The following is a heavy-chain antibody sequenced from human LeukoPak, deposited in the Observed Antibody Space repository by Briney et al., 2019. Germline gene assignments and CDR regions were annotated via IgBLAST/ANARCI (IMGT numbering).Heavy chain of an antibody. Sequence: ASVKVSCKASGYSFIGYYIHWVRQAPGQGLEWMGWINPNSGGANYAQKFQGRVTMTRDTSISTVYMELTRLRSDDTAMYYCATYVLGTGSNDAFDVWGQGTLVTVSS. CDR2: INPNSGGA. J-gene: IGHJ3*01. CDR3: ATYVLGTGSNDAFDV. D-gene: IGHD1-1*01. CDR1: GYSFIGYY. V-gene: IGHV1-2*02.